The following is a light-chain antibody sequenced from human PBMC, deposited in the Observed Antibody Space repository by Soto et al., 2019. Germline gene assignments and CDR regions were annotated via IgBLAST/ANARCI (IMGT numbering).Light chain of an antibody. CDR3: QQYGSSPPYT. CDR1: QSVSSSY. V-gene: IGKV3-20*01. J-gene: IGKJ2*01. CDR2: CAS. Sequence: EIVLTQSPGTLSLSQGERATLSCRASQSVSSSYLAWYPQKPGQAPRLLIYCASSRATGIPDRFSGSGSGTDFTITISRLEPEDFAVYYCQQYGSSPPYTFGQGTKLEIK.